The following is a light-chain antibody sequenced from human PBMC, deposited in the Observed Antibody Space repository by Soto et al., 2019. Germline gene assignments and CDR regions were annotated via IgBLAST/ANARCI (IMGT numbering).Light chain of an antibody. CDR3: QQYDNLPLT. J-gene: IGKJ4*01. V-gene: IGKV1-33*01. Sequence: DIQMTQSPSSLSASVGDRVTITCQASQDISNYLNWYQQKPGKAPKLLIYDASNLETGVPSRFXXXXXXXXXXXXXXGLQPEDIATYYCQQYDNLPLTFGGGTKVEIK. CDR1: QDISNY. CDR2: DAS.